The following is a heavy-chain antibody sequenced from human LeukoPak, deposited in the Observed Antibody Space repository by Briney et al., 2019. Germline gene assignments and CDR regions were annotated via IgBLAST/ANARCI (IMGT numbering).Heavy chain of an antibody. CDR2: IISSSIYI. J-gene: IGHJ4*02. V-gene: IGHV3-21*01. Sequence: GGSLRLSCAASGFIFSHYTMNWVRQAPGKGLEWVSSIISSSIYIYYADSVKGRFTISRDNAKNSLYLQMNSLRAEDTAVYYCATFLWFGYFDYWGQGTLVTVSS. CDR1: GFIFSHYT. CDR3: ATFLWFGYFDY. D-gene: IGHD3-10*01.